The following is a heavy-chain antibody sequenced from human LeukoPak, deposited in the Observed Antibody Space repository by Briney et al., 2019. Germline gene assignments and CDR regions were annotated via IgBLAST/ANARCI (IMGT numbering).Heavy chain of an antibody. CDR3: ARLRWLQLRYFDY. CDR1: GGSISSYY. D-gene: IGHD5-24*01. J-gene: IGHJ4*02. V-gene: IGHV4-59*01. Sequence: SETLSLTCTVSGGSISSYYWSWLRQPPGKGLEWVGYIYYSGSTNYNPSLKSRVTISVDTSKNQFSLKLSSVTAADTAVYYCARLRWLQLRYFDYWGQGTLVTVSS. CDR2: IYYSGST.